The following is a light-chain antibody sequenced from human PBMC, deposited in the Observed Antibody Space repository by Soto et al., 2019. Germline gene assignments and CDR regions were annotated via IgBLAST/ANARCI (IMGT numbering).Light chain of an antibody. V-gene: IGKV3-20*01. Sequence: EIVLTQSPGTLSLSPGERATLSCRASQSVSSSSLAWYQQKPGQAPRLLIYGASSRATGIPDRFSGSGSGTDFTLTISRLEPEDFAVYYCQQYGSSPPMYTFGQATKLEIK. J-gene: IGKJ2*01. CDR3: QQYGSSPPMYT. CDR1: QSVSSSS. CDR2: GAS.